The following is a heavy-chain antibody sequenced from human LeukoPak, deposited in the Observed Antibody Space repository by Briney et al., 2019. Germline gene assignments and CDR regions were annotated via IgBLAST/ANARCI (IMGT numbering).Heavy chain of an antibody. J-gene: IGHJ4*02. Sequence: GGSLRLSCAASGFTFSSYGMHWVRQAPGKGLEWVAFIRYDGGNKYYADSVKGRFTISRDNSKNTLYLQMNSLRAEDTAVYYCANAYCGGDCYFLWYWGQGTLVTVSS. CDR1: GFTFSSYG. CDR2: IRYDGGNK. D-gene: IGHD2-21*01. CDR3: ANAYCGGDCYFLWY. V-gene: IGHV3-30*02.